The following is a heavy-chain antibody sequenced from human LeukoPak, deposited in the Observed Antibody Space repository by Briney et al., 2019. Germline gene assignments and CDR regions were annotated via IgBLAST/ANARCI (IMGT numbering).Heavy chain of an antibody. CDR3: ARGLGGSGSYFLTFDY. CDR2: ISAYNGNI. D-gene: IGHD1-26*01. J-gene: IGHJ4*02. CDR1: GYSFTNYG. Sequence: GASVKVSCKASGYSFTNYGISWVRQAPGQGLEWMGWISAYNGNINYAQKFQGRVTMTTDTSTSTAYMELRSLRSDDTAVYYCARGLGGSGSYFLTFDYWGQGTLITVSS. V-gene: IGHV1-18*01.